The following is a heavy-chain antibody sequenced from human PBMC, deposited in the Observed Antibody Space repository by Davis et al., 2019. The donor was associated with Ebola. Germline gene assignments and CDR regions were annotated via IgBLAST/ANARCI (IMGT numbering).Heavy chain of an antibody. J-gene: IGHJ4*02. CDR2: INHSGST. CDR1: GGSFSGYY. V-gene: IGHV4-34*01. Sequence: GSLRLSCAVYGGSFSGYYWSWIRQPPGKGLEWIGEINHSGSTNYNPSLKSRVTISVDTSKNQFSLKLSSVTAADTAVYFCARLGSGDYGIDYWGQGTLVTVSS. D-gene: IGHD4-17*01. CDR3: ARLGSGDYGIDY.